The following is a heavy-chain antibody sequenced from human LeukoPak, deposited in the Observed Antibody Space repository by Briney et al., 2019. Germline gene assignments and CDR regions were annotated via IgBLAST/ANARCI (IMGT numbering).Heavy chain of an antibody. CDR2: ISGSGGST. Sequence: GGSLRLSCAASGFTFSSYAMSWVRQAPGKGLEWVSAISGSGGSTYYADSVKGRFTISRDNSKNTLYLQMNSLRAEDTAVYYCAKEGPNYYDSSGYSNYFDYWGQGTLVTVSS. V-gene: IGHV3-23*01. CDR3: AKEGPNYYDSSGYSNYFDY. CDR1: GFTFSSYA. J-gene: IGHJ4*02. D-gene: IGHD3-22*01.